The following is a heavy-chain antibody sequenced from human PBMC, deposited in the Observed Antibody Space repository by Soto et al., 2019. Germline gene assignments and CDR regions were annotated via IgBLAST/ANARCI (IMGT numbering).Heavy chain of an antibody. CDR1: GGSISSGY. J-gene: IGHJ3*02. CDR2: IFNSGST. CDR3: ARHMPTVTTGAFDI. V-gene: IGHV4-59*08. Sequence: TLSLTCTISGGSISSGYWSWFRQPPGKGLEWIGFIFNSGSTNYNPSLKSRVTISVDTSGTQFSLALSSVTAADTAVYYCARHMPTVTTGAFDIWGQGTKVTVSS. D-gene: IGHD4-17*01.